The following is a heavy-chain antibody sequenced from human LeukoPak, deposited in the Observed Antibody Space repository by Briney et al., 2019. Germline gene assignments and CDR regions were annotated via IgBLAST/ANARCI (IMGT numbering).Heavy chain of an antibody. CDR3: AKFEGAETSNYCFDH. Sequence: GGSLTLSCTASGFTFSNFAMGWVRPAPRKGLEWVSGLYGYGYGTFYADSVKGRFTVSRDNSKNTVYLQMNSQRVEDTAVYYCAKFEGAETSNYCFDHGGQGTLVTVSS. V-gene: IGHV3-23*05. CDR2: LYGYGYGT. J-gene: IGHJ4*02. D-gene: IGHD3-16*01. CDR1: GFTFSNFA.